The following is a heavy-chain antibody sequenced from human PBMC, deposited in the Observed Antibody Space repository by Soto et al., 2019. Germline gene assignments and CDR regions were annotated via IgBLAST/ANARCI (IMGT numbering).Heavy chain of an antibody. J-gene: IGHJ4*02. V-gene: IGHV5-51*01. CDR1: GYSFTSYW. CDR2: IYPGDSEI. CDR3: ARHPEDTVTPDF. D-gene: IGHD4-17*01. Sequence: PGESLKISCKASGYSFTSYWIGWVRQVPGEGLEWMGIIYPGDSEIRYNPSFQGQVTISADKSITTAYLQWSRLAASDTAMYYCARHPEDTVTPDFWGQGTLVTVSS.